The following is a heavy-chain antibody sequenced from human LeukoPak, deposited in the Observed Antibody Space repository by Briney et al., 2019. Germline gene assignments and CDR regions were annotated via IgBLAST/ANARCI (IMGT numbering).Heavy chain of an antibody. D-gene: IGHD3-10*01. J-gene: IGHJ4*02. Sequence: SVKVSCKASGGTFSSYAISWVRQAPGQGLEWMGGIIPIFGTANYAQKFQGRVTITTDESTSTAYMELCSLRSEDTAVYYCAAGGYSYGVASLLLWFGELFQYWGQGTLVTVSS. V-gene: IGHV1-69*05. CDR1: GGTFSSYA. CDR3: AAGGYSYGVASLLLWFGELFQY. CDR2: IIPIFGTA.